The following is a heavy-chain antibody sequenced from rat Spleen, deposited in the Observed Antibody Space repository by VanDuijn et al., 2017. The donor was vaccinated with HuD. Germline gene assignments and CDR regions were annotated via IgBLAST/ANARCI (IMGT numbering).Heavy chain of an antibody. J-gene: IGHJ2*01. D-gene: IGHD4-4*01. Sequence: EVKLVESGGGLVQPGRSLKLSCVASGFNFNDYWMGWVRQAPGKGLEWIGEINKDSRTKKYNPSLKEKFTISRDNAQNTLYLQMSKLGSEDTAIYYCAREAAGVDYWGQGVMVTVSS. CDR3: AREAAGVDY. V-gene: IGHV4-2*01. CDR2: INKDSRTK. CDR1: GFNFNDYW.